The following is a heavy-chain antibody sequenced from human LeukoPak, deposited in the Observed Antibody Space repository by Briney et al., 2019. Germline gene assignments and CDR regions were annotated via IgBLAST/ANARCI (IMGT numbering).Heavy chain of an antibody. Sequence: GGSLRLSCAASGFTLSSYAMHWVRQAPGKGLEWVAVISYDGTNKYYADSVKGRLTISRDPSKSTLYLQMNSLRAEDTAIYYCARGASGSFHYGMDVRGQGTTVTVSS. V-gene: IGHV3-30*04. CDR1: GFTLSSYA. J-gene: IGHJ6*02. D-gene: IGHD3-10*01. CDR2: ISYDGTNK. CDR3: ARGASGSFHYGMDV.